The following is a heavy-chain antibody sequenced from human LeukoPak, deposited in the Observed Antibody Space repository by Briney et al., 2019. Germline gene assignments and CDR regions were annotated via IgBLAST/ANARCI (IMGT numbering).Heavy chain of an antibody. D-gene: IGHD3-10*01. J-gene: IGHJ4*02. CDR2: VKSDGSDT. V-gene: IGHV3-74*01. CDR1: GSTFRRFW. Sequence: GSLRLSFGASGSTFRRFWVHWVRQAPGKGLVWVSRVKSDGSDTIYADSVKGRFAISRDNAKNTLYLQMDSLRAEDTAVYYCTTGIGNYYYYWGQGTLVTVAS. CDR3: TTGIGNYYYY.